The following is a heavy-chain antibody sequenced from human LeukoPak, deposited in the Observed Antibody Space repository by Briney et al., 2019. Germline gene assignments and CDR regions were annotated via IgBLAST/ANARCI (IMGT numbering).Heavy chain of an antibody. CDR1: GYTFRNFG. Sequence: ASVKVSCKTSGYTFRNFGIVWVRQAPGQGLKWMGRISAYNGKTNYAQKLQGRVTMTTDTSTTTAYMELRSLRSDDTAVYYCARSAVAGTLRKFDYWGQGTLVTVSS. J-gene: IGHJ4*02. D-gene: IGHD6-19*01. CDR3: ARSAVAGTLRKFDY. V-gene: IGHV1-18*01. CDR2: ISAYNGKT.